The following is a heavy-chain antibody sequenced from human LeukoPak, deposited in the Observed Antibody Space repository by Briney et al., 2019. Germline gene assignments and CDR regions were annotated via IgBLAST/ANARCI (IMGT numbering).Heavy chain of an antibody. V-gene: IGHV4-4*07. D-gene: IGHD1-26*01. J-gene: IGHJ4*02. CDR3: ARDPYRSSFDS. CDR1: GGSISNYY. Sequence: PSETLSLTCTVSGGSISNYYWSWIRQPAGKGLEWIGRIYTSGSTNYNPSLKSRVTMSVDTSKNQFSLKLTSVTAADTAVYYCARDPYRSSFDSWGQGTLVTVSS. CDR2: IYTSGST.